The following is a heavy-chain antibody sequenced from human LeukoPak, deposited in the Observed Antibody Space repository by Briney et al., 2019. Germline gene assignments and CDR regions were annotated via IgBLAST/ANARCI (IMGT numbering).Heavy chain of an antibody. D-gene: IGHD4-11*01. CDR2: IYYSGST. J-gene: IGHJ3*02. CDR3: VVGDYSHHAFDI. CDR1: GGSISSYY. Sequence: SETLSLTCTVSGGSISSYYWSWIRQPPGKGLEWIGYIYYSGSTNYNPSLKSRVTISVDTSKNQFSLKLSSVTVADTAVYYCVVGDYSHHAFDIWGQGTMVTVSS. V-gene: IGHV4-59*08.